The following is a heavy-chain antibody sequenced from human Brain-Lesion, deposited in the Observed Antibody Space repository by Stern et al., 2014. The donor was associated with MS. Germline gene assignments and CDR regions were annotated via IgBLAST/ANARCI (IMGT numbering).Heavy chain of an antibody. Sequence: QLPESGPGLVKPSETLSLTCTVSYDSISSYYWTWLRQPPGKGLEWIGYINYRRNPNYNPALKSRVTISVDTSKNQFSLKLTSVTAADTAVYYCARAFSDYHDSTPGYWGQGTLVTVSS. J-gene: IGHJ4*02. D-gene: IGHD3-22*01. CDR1: YDSISSYY. V-gene: IGHV4-59*01. CDR2: INYRRNP. CDR3: ARAFSDYHDSTPGY.